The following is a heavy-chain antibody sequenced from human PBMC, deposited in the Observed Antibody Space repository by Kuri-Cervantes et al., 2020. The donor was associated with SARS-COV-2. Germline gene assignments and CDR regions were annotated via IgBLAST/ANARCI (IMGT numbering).Heavy chain of an antibody. J-gene: IGHJ4*02. Sequence: LSLTCAASGFTFSSYAMSWVRQAPGKGLEWVAFIRYDGSKTFYADYVEGRFTISRDNSKKTLYLQMYSLRAEDTAVYFCAKSPPGIAAAGAFDYWGQGTLVTVSS. CDR2: IRYDGSKT. D-gene: IGHD6-13*01. V-gene: IGHV3-30*02. CDR3: AKSPPGIAAAGAFDY. CDR1: GFTFSSYA.